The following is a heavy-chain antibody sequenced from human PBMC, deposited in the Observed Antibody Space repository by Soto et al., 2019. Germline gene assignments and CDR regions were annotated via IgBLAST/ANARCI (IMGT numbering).Heavy chain of an antibody. CDR3: AKVIKKYYYDSSGYYY. J-gene: IGHJ4*02. Sequence: GGSLRLSCAASGFTSSSYAMSWVRQAPGKGLEWVSAISGSGGSTYYADSVKGRLTISRDNSKNTLYLQMNSLRAEDTAVYYCAKVIKKYYYDSSGYYYWGQGTLVTVSS. CDR2: ISGSGGST. V-gene: IGHV3-23*01. CDR1: GFTSSSYA. D-gene: IGHD3-22*01.